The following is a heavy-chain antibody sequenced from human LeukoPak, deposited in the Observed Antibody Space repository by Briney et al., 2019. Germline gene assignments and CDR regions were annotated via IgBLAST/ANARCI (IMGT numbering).Heavy chain of an antibody. Sequence: GGSLRLSCAASGFTFSSSAMSWVRQAPGKGLEWVSSISGSGSGGSTYYADSVKGRFTISRDNSKNTLYLQMNSLRAEDTALYYCAKDKWPVVVVAAGLPDYRGQGTLVTVSS. V-gene: IGHV3-23*01. J-gene: IGHJ4*02. CDR3: AKDKWPVVVVAAGLPDY. CDR2: ISGSGSGGST. CDR1: GFTFSSSA. D-gene: IGHD2-15*01.